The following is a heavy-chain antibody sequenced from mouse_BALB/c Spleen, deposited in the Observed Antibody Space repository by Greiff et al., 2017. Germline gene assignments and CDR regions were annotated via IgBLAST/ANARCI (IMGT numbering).Heavy chain of an antibody. CDR3: AREDYGNYEDYYAMDY. CDR1: GYTFTSYW. D-gene: IGHD2-1*01. J-gene: IGHJ4*01. CDR2: INPSTGYT. Sequence: QVQLQQSGAELAKPGASVKMSCKASGYTFTSYWMHWVKQRPGQGLEWIGYINPSTGYTEYNQKFKGKATLTVDKSSSTAFMHLNSLTSEDSAVYYCAREDYGNYEDYYAMDYWGQGTSVTVSS. V-gene: IGHV1-7*01.